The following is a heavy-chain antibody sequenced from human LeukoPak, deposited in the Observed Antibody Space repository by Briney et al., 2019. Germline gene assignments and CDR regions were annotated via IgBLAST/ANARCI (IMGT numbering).Heavy chain of an antibody. Sequence: GGSLRLSCAASGFTFSSYSMNWVRQAPGKGLEWVSYISSSSSTIYYADSVKGRFTISRDNAKNSLYLQMNSLRDEDTAVYYCAGEAQQLVDLYYYYYYMDVWGKGTTVTVSS. V-gene: IGHV3-48*02. CDR3: AGEAQQLVDLYYYYYYMDV. D-gene: IGHD6-13*01. J-gene: IGHJ6*03. CDR1: GFTFSSYS. CDR2: ISSSSSTI.